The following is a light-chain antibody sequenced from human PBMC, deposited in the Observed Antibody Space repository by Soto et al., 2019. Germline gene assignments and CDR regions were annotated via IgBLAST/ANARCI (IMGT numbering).Light chain of an antibody. CDR3: QKYNSAPLT. J-gene: IGKJ4*01. V-gene: IGKV1-27*01. CDR2: AAS. Sequence: DIQMPQSPSSLSASVGDRVTITCRASQGIINYLAWYQQKPGKVPKLLIYAASTLQSGVPSRFSGSGSGTDFTLTISSLQPEDVANYYCQKYNSAPLTFGGGTKVEIK. CDR1: QGIINY.